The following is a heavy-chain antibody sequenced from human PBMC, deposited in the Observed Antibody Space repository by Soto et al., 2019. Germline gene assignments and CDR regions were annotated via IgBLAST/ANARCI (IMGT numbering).Heavy chain of an antibody. D-gene: IGHD5-12*01. V-gene: IGHV1-2*04. CDR1: GYTFTGYY. J-gene: IGHJ6*02. CDR2: INPNSGGT. CDR3: AIYSGYDSTPLKAAFISGGSPKGHYYYYYGMDV. Sequence: ASVKVSCKASGYTFTGYYMHWVRQAPGQGLEWMGWINPNSGGTNYAQKFQGWVTMTRDTSISTAYMELSRLRSDDTAVYYCAIYSGYDSTPLKAAFISGGSPKGHYYYYYGMDVWGQGTTVTVSS.